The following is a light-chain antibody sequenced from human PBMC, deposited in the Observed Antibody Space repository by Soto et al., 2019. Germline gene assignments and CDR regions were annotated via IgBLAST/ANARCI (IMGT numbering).Light chain of an antibody. CDR1: QSIGSH. V-gene: IGKV3-15*01. CDR3: QQRSSYPIT. Sequence: DIVMTQSPAFLSVSPGDRATLSCRASQSIGSHLAWYQQRPGQAPRLLFYGATTRATGVPARFTGSASGTEFTLTISSLRSEDFATYYCQQRSSYPITFGQGTRLEIK. CDR2: GAT. J-gene: IGKJ5*01.